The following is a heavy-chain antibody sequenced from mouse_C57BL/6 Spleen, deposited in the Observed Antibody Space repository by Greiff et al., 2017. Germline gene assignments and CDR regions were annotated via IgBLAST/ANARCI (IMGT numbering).Heavy chain of an antibody. CDR3: ARAPVYYGNYVRAMDD. CDR2: IDPSDSYT. V-gene: IGHV1-69*01. D-gene: IGHD2-1*01. Sequence: VQLQQPGAELVMPGASVKLSCKASGYTFTSYWMHWVKQRPGQGLEWIGEIDPSDSYTTYNQKFKGKSTLTVDKSSSTAYMQLSSLTSEDSAVYDCARAPVYYGNYVRAMDDWGQGTSVTVSS. CDR1: GYTFTSYW. J-gene: IGHJ4*01.